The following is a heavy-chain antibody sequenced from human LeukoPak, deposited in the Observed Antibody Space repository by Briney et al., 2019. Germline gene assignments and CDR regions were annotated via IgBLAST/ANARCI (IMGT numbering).Heavy chain of an antibody. V-gene: IGHV3-11*01. J-gene: IGHJ6*02. CDR2: ISSSGSTI. Sequence: PGGSLRLSCAASGFTFSDYYMSWIRQAPGKGLEWVSYISSSGSTIYYAGSVKGRFTISRDNAKNSLYLQMNSLRAEDTAVYYCARDLELERRPALEDYYYYYGMDVWGQGTTATVSS. CDR3: ARDLELERRPALEDYYYYYGMDV. CDR1: GFTFSDYY. D-gene: IGHD1-1*01.